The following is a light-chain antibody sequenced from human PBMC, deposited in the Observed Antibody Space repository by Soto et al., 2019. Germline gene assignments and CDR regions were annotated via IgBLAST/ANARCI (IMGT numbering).Light chain of an antibody. V-gene: IGKV3-20*01. J-gene: IGKJ4*01. Sequence: EIVLTQSPGTLSLSPGERATLSCRASQSVSTNSLAWYQQKPGQAPRLLIYGASSRATGFPDRFSGSGSGTDFTLTISRLEPEDFAVYYCQQYDRSPLTFGGGTKVEIK. CDR3: QQYDRSPLT. CDR1: QSVSTNS. CDR2: GAS.